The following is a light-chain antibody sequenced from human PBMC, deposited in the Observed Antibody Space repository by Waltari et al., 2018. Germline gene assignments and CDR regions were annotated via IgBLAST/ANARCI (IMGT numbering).Light chain of an antibody. Sequence: EIVMTQSPATLSVSPGERATLSCRASQSVGRNLAWYQQKPGQAPRLLIYGASTRATGIPVRFSGSGSGTEFTVTISSLQSEDCAVYYCQQYDSWPRTFGQGTRVEIK. J-gene: IGKJ1*01. CDR3: QQYDSWPRT. CDR1: QSVGRN. V-gene: IGKV3-15*01. CDR2: GAS.